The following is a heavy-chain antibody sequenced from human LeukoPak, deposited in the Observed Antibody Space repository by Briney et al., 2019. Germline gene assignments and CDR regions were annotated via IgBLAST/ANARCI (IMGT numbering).Heavy chain of an antibody. D-gene: IGHD2-21*02. Sequence: GGSLRLSCAASGFTFSSYSMNWVRQAPGKGLEWVSCISSSSSYIYYADSVKGRFTISRDNAKNSLYLQMNSLRAEDRAVYYCASAYCGGDCYPLSYYYYMDVWGKGTTVTISS. V-gene: IGHV3-21*01. CDR2: ISSSSSYI. CDR1: GFTFSSYS. J-gene: IGHJ6*03. CDR3: ASAYCGGDCYPLSYYYYMDV.